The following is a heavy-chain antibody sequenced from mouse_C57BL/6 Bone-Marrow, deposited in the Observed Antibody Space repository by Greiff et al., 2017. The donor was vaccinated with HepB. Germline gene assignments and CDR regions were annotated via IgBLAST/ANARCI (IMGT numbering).Heavy chain of an antibody. CDR1: GYTFTDHT. CDR2: IYPRDGST. D-gene: IGHD1-1*01. Sequence: VQLQESDAELVKPGASVKISCKVSGYTFTDHTIHWMKQRPEQGLEWIGYIYPRDGSTKYNEKFKGKATLTADKSSSTAYMQLNSLTSEDSAVYFCARPDYSYYGSSHYYAMDYWGQGTSVTVSS. J-gene: IGHJ4*01. V-gene: IGHV1-78*01. CDR3: ARPDYSYYGSSHYYAMDY.